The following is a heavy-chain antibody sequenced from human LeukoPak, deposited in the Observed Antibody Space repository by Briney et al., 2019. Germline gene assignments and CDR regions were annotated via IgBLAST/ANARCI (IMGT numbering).Heavy chain of an antibody. D-gene: IGHD2-21*02. CDR3: AKGRGFYCGGDCYLDY. J-gene: IGHJ4*02. V-gene: IGHV3-43D*03. Sequence: PGGSLRLSCAASGFTFYGYAMHWVRQPPGKGLEWVSLISWDGGTTSYADSVKGRFTISRDNSKNSLYLQLNSLRAEDTALYYCAKGRGFYCGGDCYLDYWGQGTLVTVSS. CDR1: GFTFYGYA. CDR2: ISWDGGTT.